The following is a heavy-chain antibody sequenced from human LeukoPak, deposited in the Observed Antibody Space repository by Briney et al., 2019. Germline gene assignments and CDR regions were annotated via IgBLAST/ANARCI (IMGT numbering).Heavy chain of an antibody. J-gene: IGHJ4*02. Sequence: WGSLRLSCAASGFTFSSYSMNWVRQAPGKGLEWVSSISSSSSYIYYADPVKGRITISRDNAKNSLYLQMNSLRAEATAVYYCARLRMWGSTIPFDYWGQGTLVTVSS. V-gene: IGHV3-21*01. CDR1: GFTFSSYS. D-gene: IGHD2-2*02. CDR2: ISSSSSYI. CDR3: ARLRMWGSTIPFDY.